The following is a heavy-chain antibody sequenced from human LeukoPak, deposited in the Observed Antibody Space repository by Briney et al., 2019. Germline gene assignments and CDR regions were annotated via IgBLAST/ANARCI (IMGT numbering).Heavy chain of an antibody. CDR2: LNTDTGNP. D-gene: IGHD6-6*01. V-gene: IGHV7-4-1*02. CDR1: GGTFSSYA. Sequence: ASVKVSCKASGGTFSSYAISWVRQAPGQGLEWMGWLNTDTGNPTYAQGFTGRLDFSLDTSVSTAYLQISSLKAEDTAMYYCAREAPYSSSSPDFDYWGQGTLVTVSS. CDR3: AREAPYSSSSPDFDY. J-gene: IGHJ4*02.